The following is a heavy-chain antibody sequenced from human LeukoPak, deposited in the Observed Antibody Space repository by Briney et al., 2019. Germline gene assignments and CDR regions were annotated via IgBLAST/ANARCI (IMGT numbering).Heavy chain of an antibody. D-gene: IGHD1-26*01. CDR3: ARDPSGSWQRFDY. CDR1: GYTFTNYF. CDR2: INPSGGTT. Sequence: GASVKVSCKASGYTFTNYFIHWVRQAPGQGLEWMGVINPSGGTTSYAQNFQGRVTMTRDTSTSTVYMELSSLRSEDTAVYYCARDPSGSWQRFDYWGQGTLVTVSS. V-gene: IGHV1-46*01. J-gene: IGHJ4*02.